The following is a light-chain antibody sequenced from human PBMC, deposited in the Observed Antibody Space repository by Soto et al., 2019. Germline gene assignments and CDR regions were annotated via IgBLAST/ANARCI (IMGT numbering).Light chain of an antibody. Sequence: DIQMTQSPSTLSASVGDRVTITCRASQNIIRWLAWYQQKPGKTPQLLIYAASSLQSGVPSRFSGSGSGTTFTLTITDLQPEDVATYYCQQSRTTAYTFAQGTKVEIK. V-gene: IGKV1-5*01. J-gene: IGKJ2*01. CDR3: QQSRTTAYT. CDR2: AAS. CDR1: QNIIRW.